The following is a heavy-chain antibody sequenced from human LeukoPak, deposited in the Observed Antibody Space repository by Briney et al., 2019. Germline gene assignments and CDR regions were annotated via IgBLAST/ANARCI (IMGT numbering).Heavy chain of an antibody. CDR1: GGSFSGYY. CDR2: VNHSGST. J-gene: IGHJ3*02. Sequence: SETLSLTCAVYGGSFSGYYWSWIRQPPGKGLEWIGEVNHSGSTNYNPSLKSRVTISVDTSKNQFSLKLSSVTAADTAVYYCARDAFDIWGQGTMVTVSS. CDR3: ARDAFDI. V-gene: IGHV4-34*01.